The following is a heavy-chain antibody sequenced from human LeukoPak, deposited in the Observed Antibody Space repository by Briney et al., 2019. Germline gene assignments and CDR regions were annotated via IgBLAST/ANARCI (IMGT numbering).Heavy chain of an antibody. CDR1: GFTFSHYA. CDR2: ISVSDDNT. Sequence: GGSLRLSCEASGFTFSHYAMSWVRQAPGTGLEWGATISVSDDNTYYAASVKGRFTISRDNSKKTLYLQMNGLRAEDTAVYHCAKNSSYDFWSGHSRPHFDSWGQGTLVAVSP. D-gene: IGHD3-3*01. V-gene: IGHV3-23*01. CDR3: AKNSSYDFWSGHSRPHFDS. J-gene: IGHJ4*02.